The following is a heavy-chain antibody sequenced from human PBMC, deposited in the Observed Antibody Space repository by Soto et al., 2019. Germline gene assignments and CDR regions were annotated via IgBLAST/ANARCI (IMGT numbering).Heavy chain of an antibody. Sequence: ASVKVSCKASGGTFSSYRINWVRQAPGQGLEWVGGIVPIRRTADYAQTFQGRVTMTRNTSISTAYMELSSLRSEDTAVYYCARIISSWGRYFQHWGQGTLVTVSS. V-gene: IGHV1-8*02. J-gene: IGHJ1*01. D-gene: IGHD6-13*01. CDR1: GGTFSSYR. CDR3: ARIISSWGRYFQH. CDR2: IVPIRRTA.